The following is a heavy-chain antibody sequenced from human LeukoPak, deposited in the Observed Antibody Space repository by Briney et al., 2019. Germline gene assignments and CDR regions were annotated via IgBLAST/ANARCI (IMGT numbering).Heavy chain of an antibody. D-gene: IGHD3-3*01. CDR1: GGSISSYY. J-gene: IGHJ6*02. CDR3: AREGDDFWSGYYRHYYYYGMDV. V-gene: IGHV4-4*07. CDR2: IYTSGST. Sequence: PSETLSLTCTVSGGSISSYYWSWIRQPAGKGLEWIGRIYTSGSTNYSPSLKSRVTMSVDTSKNQFSLKLSSVTAADTAVYYCAREGDDFWSGYYRHYYYYGMDVWGQGTTVTVSS.